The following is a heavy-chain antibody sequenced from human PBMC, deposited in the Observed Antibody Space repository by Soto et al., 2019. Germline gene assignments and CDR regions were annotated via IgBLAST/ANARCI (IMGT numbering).Heavy chain of an antibody. J-gene: IGHJ6*02. CDR1: GFSLSTSGMR. V-gene: IGHV2-70*04. CDR3: ARNAGYGMDV. CDR2: IDWDDDK. Sequence: SGPTLVNPTQTLTLTCTFSGFSLSTSGMRVSWIRQPPGKALEWLARIDWDDDKFYSTSLKTRLTISKDTSKNQVVLTMTNMDPVDTAAYYCARNAGYGMDVWGQGTTVTVS.